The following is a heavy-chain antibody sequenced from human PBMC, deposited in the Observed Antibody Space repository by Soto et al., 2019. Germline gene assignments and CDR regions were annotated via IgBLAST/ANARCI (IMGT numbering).Heavy chain of an antibody. CDR2: ISYDGSNK. V-gene: IGHV3-30*18. CDR1: GFTFSSYG. D-gene: IGHD6-19*01. Sequence: QVQLVESGGGVVQPGRSLRLSCAASGFTFSSYGMHWVRQAPGKGLEWVAVISYDGSNKYYADSVKGRFTISRDNSKNTLYRQMNRLRAEDTAVYYCAKTPDVGSGWYVSTLDDYYGMDVWGQGNTVTVSS. CDR3: AKTPDVGSGWYVSTLDDYYGMDV. J-gene: IGHJ6*02.